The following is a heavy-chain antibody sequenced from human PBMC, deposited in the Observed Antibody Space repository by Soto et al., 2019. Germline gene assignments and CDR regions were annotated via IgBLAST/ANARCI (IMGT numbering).Heavy chain of an antibody. V-gene: IGHV3-21*01. D-gene: IGHD3-10*01. CDR3: AREGEFYYFDY. J-gene: IGHJ4*02. CDR2: ISSSSYI. CDR1: GFTFSSYS. Sequence: GGSLRLSCAASGFTFSSYSMNWVRQAPGKGLEWVSSISSSSYIYYADSVKGRFTISRDNAKNSLYLQMNSLRAEDTAVYYCAREGEFYYFDYWGQGTLVTVSS.